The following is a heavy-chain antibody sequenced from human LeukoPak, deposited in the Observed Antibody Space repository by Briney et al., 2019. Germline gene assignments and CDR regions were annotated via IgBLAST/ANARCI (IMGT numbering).Heavy chain of an antibody. J-gene: IGHJ4*02. CDR2: IYYSGST. D-gene: IGHD3-22*01. CDR3: ARLYYFDTSAYYLDY. Sequence: SETLSLTCTVSGGSISSYYWSWIRQPPGKGLEWIGYIYYSGSTNYNPSLKSRVTISVDTSKNQFSLKLSFVTAADTAVYYCARLYYFDTSAYYLDYWGQGTLVTVSS. CDR1: GGSISSYY. V-gene: IGHV4-59*01.